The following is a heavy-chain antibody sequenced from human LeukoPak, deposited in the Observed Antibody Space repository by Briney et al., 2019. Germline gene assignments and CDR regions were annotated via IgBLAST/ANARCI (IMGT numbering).Heavy chain of an antibody. CDR3: ARVSGSGGGFDY. V-gene: IGHV4-39*07. D-gene: IGHD3-10*01. CDR2: IYYSGST. J-gene: IGHJ4*02. CDR1: GGSISSSSYY. Sequence: SETLSLTCTVSGGSISSSSYYWGWIRQPPGKGLEWIGSIYYSGSTYYNPSLKSRVTISVDTSKNQFSLKLSSVTAADTAVYYCARVSGSGGGFDYWGQGTLVTVSS.